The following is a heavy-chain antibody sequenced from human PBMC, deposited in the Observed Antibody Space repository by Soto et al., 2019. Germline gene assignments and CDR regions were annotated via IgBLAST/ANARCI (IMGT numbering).Heavy chain of an antibody. Sequence: GGSLRLSCATSGFTFTYFSINWVRQAPGRGLEWAGFIRSKDYGGTPEYAASVKGRFAISRDDSTGIAYLQMNSLKNEDTAVYYCTREIPYSDSWGQGTLVTVSS. V-gene: IGHV3-49*02. CDR3: TREIPYSDS. CDR1: GFTFTYFS. J-gene: IGHJ4*02. CDR2: IRSKDYGGTP.